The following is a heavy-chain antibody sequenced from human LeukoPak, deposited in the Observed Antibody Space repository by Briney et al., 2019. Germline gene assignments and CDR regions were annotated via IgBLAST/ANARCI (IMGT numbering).Heavy chain of an antibody. Sequence: SETLSLTCTVSGGSVSSGSYYWSWIRQPPGKGLEWIGYISYSGSTNYNPSLKSRVIISVDTSKNQFSLKLSSVTTADTAVYYCTHYYDGSGYYGAFDSWGQGTMVTVSS. CDR2: ISYSGST. J-gene: IGHJ3*02. V-gene: IGHV4-61*01. CDR3: THYYDGSGYYGAFDS. CDR1: GGSVSSGSYY. D-gene: IGHD3-22*01.